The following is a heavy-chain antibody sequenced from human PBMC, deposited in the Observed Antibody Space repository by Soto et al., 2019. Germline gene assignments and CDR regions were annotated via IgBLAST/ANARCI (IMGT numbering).Heavy chain of an antibody. Sequence: QVQLMESGGGVVQPGRSLRLSCAASGFTFRNYGIHWVRQAPGKGLEWVAVIWYDGSATHYADSVKGRFTISRDNSKNTLYLQMNSLRVEDTVVYYCARDNGPYSSRMDRWGQGTLVTVSS. J-gene: IGHJ5*02. D-gene: IGHD6-13*01. CDR2: IWYDGSAT. CDR3: ARDNGPYSSRMDR. V-gene: IGHV3-33*01. CDR1: GFTFRNYG.